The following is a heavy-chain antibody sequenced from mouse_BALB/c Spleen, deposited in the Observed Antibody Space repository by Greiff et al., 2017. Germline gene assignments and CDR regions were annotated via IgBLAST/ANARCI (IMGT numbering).Heavy chain of an antibody. CDR3: ARGGYRYAMDY. V-gene: IGHV5-6-5*01. CDR1: GFTFSSYA. Sequence: EVKLEESGGGLVKPGGSLKLSCAASGFTFSSYAMSWVRQTPEKRLEWVASISSGGSTYYPDSVKGRFTISRDNARNILYLQMSSLRSEDTAMYYCARGGYRYAMDYWGQGTSVTVSS. J-gene: IGHJ4*01. CDR2: ISSGGST. D-gene: IGHD2-14*01.